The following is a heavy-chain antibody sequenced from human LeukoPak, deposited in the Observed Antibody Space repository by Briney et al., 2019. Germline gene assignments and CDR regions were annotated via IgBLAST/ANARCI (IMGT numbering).Heavy chain of an antibody. J-gene: IGHJ6*02. CDR3: ARGLGFGENYYYGMDV. Sequence: ASVKVSCKASGYTFTSYAMHWVRQAPGQRLEWMGWINAGNGNTKYSQKFQGRVTMTRNTSISTAYMELSSLRSEDTAVYYCARGLGFGENYYYGMDVWGQGTTVTVSS. CDR1: GYTFTSYA. V-gene: IGHV1-3*01. D-gene: IGHD3-10*01. CDR2: INAGNGNT.